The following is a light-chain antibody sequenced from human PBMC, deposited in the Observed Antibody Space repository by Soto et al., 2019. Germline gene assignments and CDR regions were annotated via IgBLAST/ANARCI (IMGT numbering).Light chain of an antibody. J-gene: IGKJ5*01. CDR2: KAS. CDR3: QKSYSTPIT. CDR1: KSNRSW. V-gene: IGKV1-5*03. Sequence: DIQMTQSPSTLSASVVDRITITFRVSKSNRSWLAWYQQKPGKAPKLLIYKASTLKSGVPSRFSGSGSGTDFTLTISSLQPEDFATYYCQKSYSTPITFGQGTRLEI.